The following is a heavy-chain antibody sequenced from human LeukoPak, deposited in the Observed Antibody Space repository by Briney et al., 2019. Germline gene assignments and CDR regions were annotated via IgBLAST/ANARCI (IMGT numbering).Heavy chain of an antibody. D-gene: IGHD6-19*01. CDR2: MYYSGST. CDR3: AREWGSSGWWIVDY. Sequence: PSETLSLTCTVSGGSISGYYWNWIRQPPGKGLEWIGYMYYSGSTNYNPSLKSRVTISVDTSKNQFSLRLSSVTAADTAVYYCAREWGSSGWWIVDYWGQGTLVTVSS. CDR1: GGSISGYY. V-gene: IGHV4-59*12. J-gene: IGHJ4*02.